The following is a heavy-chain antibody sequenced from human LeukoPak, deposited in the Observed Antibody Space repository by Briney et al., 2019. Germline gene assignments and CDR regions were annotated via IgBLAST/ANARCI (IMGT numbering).Heavy chain of an antibody. CDR3: ASEYYHGSGSYYIDY. CDR1: GYTFTGYY. Sequence: ASVKVSCKGSGYTFTGYYMHWVRQAPGQGLEWMGRINPNSGGTNYAQKFQGRVTMTRDTSISTAYMELSRLRSDDTAVYYCASEYYHGSGSYYIDYWGQGTLVTVSS. J-gene: IGHJ4*02. V-gene: IGHV1-2*06. D-gene: IGHD3-10*01. CDR2: INPNSGGT.